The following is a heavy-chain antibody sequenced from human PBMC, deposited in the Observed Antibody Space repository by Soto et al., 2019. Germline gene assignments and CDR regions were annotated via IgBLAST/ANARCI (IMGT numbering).Heavy chain of an antibody. CDR3: TTDSGMSPYSFDY. D-gene: IGHD1-26*01. V-gene: IGHV3-15*01. J-gene: IGHJ4*02. Sequence: LRLSCATSGFTFSKAWVGWVRQAPGKGLEWVGRIMSKTDGGTTDYAAPVKGRFTISRDDSKSTLYLQMNSLKTEDTAFYYCTTDSGMSPYSFDYWGQGTLVTSPQ. CDR2: IMSKTDGGTT. CDR1: GFTFSKAW.